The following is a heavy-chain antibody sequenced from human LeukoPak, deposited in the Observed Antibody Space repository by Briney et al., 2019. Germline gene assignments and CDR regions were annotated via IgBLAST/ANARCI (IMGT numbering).Heavy chain of an antibody. CDR2: IYYGGGT. D-gene: IGHD4-17*01. CDR1: GASIGSYF. J-gene: IGHJ5*01. Sequence: PSETLSLTCTVSGASIGSYFWSWIRQPPGKGLEWIGYIYYGGGTNYNPSFESRITISVDTSKDRISLNLTSVTASDTAIYYCARERGDYDSDNWFDSWGQGTLVTVYS. V-gene: IGHV4-59*01. CDR3: ARERGDYDSDNWFDS.